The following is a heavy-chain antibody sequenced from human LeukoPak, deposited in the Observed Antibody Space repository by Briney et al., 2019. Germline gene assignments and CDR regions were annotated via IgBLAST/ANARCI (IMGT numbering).Heavy chain of an antibody. J-gene: IGHJ4*02. CDR2: ISAYNGNT. V-gene: IGHV1-18*01. Sequence: ASVKVSCKASGYTFTSYGISWVRQAPGQGLEWMGWISAYNGNTNYAQKIQDRVTMTTDTSTSTAYMELRSLRSDDTAVYYCARDLGDTYGSVGDFDYWGQGTLVTVSS. CDR3: ARDLGDTYGSVGDFDY. CDR1: GYTFTSYG. D-gene: IGHD3-10*01.